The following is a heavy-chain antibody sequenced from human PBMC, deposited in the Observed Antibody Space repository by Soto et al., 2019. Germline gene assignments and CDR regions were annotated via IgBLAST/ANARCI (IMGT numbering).Heavy chain of an antibody. CDR1: GFTFSSYW. Sequence: GGSLRLSCAASGFTFSSYWMSWVRQAPGKGLEWVANIKQDGSEKYYVDSVKGRFTISRDNAKNSLYLQMNSLRAEDTAVYYSARTPGYYYDSSGYYPPGHDYWGQGTLVTVSS. V-gene: IGHV3-7*03. CDR2: IKQDGSEK. D-gene: IGHD3-22*01. J-gene: IGHJ4*02. CDR3: ARTPGYYYDSSGYYPPGHDY.